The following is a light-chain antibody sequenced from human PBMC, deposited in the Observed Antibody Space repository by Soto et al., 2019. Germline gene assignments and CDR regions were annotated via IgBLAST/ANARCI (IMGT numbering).Light chain of an antibody. V-gene: IGLV1-51*01. CDR2: DNN. Sequence: QSVLTQPPSVSAAPGQKVTISFSGSSSNIGNNYVSWYQQLPGTAPKLLIYDNNKQPSGIPDRFSGSKSGTSATLGITGLQAGDEADYYCGTWDSSLSAVVFGGGTKLTVL. CDR1: SSNIGNNY. J-gene: IGLJ2*01. CDR3: GTWDSSLSAVV.